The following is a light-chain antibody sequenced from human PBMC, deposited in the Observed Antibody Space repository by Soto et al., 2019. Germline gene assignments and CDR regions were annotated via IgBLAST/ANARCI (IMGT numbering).Light chain of an antibody. CDR3: QQYDTSSYT. V-gene: IGKV3-20*01. CDR1: QSVSGRY. J-gene: IGKJ2*01. Sequence: EVVLTQSPGTLSLSPGERATLSCRASQSVSGRYLTGYQQKPGQAPRRLIFGAFSRASGTPDWFSGSGSGTDFTLTITRLEPEDFAVYYCQQYDTSSYTFGQGTKVEIK. CDR2: GAF.